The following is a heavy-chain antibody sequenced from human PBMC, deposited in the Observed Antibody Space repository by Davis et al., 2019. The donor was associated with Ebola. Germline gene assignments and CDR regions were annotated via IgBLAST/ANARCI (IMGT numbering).Heavy chain of an antibody. J-gene: IGHJ4*02. CDR2: ISAYNGNT. CDR3: SRGYSPKCRTGDCVNDY. CDR1: GYTFTSYG. D-gene: IGHD2-21*01. Sequence: ASVKVSCKASGYTFTSYGISWVRQAPGQGLEWMGWISAYNGNTNYAQKFQGRVTMTTDTSTSTAYMELRSLRSDDTAVYYCSRGYSPKCRTGDCVNDYWGQGTLVTVSS. V-gene: IGHV1-18*01.